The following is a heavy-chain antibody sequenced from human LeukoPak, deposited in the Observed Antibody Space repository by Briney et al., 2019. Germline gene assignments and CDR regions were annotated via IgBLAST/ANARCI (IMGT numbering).Heavy chain of an antibody. CDR1: GLTFNSYA. Sequence: GGSLRLSCAASGLTFNSYAMSWVRQAPGKGLEWVSSLSGSGDSTYYADSVKGRFAISRDNSKNTLYLQMDSLRGEDTAVYYCAKDGGGYWGQGTLVTVSS. D-gene: IGHD3-16*01. J-gene: IGHJ4*02. V-gene: IGHV3-23*01. CDR2: LSGSGDST. CDR3: AKDGGGY.